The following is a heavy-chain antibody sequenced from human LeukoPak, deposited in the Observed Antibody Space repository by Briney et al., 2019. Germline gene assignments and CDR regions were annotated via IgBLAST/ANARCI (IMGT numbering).Heavy chain of an antibody. CDR2: ISAYNGNT. V-gene: IGHV1-18*01. Sequence: ASVKVSCKASGYTFTSYGISWVRQAPGQGLEWMGWISAYNGNTNYAQKLQGRVTMTTDTSTSTAYMELRSLRSEDTAVYYCAREGLRTTVTPDAFDIWGQGTMVTVSS. D-gene: IGHD4-17*01. CDR3: AREGLRTTVTPDAFDI. J-gene: IGHJ3*02. CDR1: GYTFTSYG.